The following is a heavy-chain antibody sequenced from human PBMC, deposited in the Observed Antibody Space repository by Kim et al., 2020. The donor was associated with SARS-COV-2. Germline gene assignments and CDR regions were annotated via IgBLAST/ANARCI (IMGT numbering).Heavy chain of an antibody. V-gene: IGHV4-31*02. CDR2: T. Sequence: TYSTPSLKSRVTISVDTSKTQFSLKLSSVTAADTAVYYCASSTTVTTLGYWGQGTLVTVSS. D-gene: IGHD4-17*01. CDR3: ASSTTVTTLGY. J-gene: IGHJ4*02.